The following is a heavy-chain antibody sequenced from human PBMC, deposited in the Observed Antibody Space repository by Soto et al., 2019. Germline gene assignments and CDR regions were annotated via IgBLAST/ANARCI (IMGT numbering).Heavy chain of an antibody. CDR3: AKTGFWSDYRVADY. CDR1: GGSISSGSSY. J-gene: IGHJ4*02. Sequence: QMQLQESCPGLVKPSETLSLTCTVSGGSISSGSSYWGWIRQPPGKGLEWIGSINYSGSTYYNPSLKSRMTISVDTSKNQFSLKLTSVTAADTAVYFCAKTGFWSDYRVADYWGQGTLVTVSS. D-gene: IGHD3-3*01. CDR2: INYSGST. V-gene: IGHV4-39*01.